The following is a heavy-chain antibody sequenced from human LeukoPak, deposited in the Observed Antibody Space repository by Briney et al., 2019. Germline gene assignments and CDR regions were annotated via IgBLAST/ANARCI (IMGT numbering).Heavy chain of an antibody. CDR3: AGLVGRYSSGLYYYYFDY. J-gene: IGHJ4*02. CDR2: MYLSGTT. CDR1: GDSINSLDL. Sequence: PAETLSLTCTVSGDSINSLDLWSWVRQPPGKGLEWIGEMYLSGTTHSNPSVESRVTISIDKSKNQFFLNLSSVTAADTAVYYCAGLVGRYSSGLYYYYFDYWGQGTLVTVSS. D-gene: IGHD3-22*01. V-gene: IGHV4-4*02.